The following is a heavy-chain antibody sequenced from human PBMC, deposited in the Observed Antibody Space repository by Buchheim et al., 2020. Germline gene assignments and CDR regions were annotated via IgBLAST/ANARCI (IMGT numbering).Heavy chain of an antibody. Sequence: QVQLQESGPGLVKPSQTLSLTCTVSGGSISSGGYYWSWIRQHPGKGLEWIGYIYHSGSTYYNPSLKSRLTISIDTSKNQFSLKLSSVTAADTAVYYCARPGWSGYYDWFDPWGQGTL. D-gene: IGHD3-3*01. J-gene: IGHJ5*02. CDR2: IYHSGST. V-gene: IGHV4-30-4*08. CDR3: ARPGWSGYYDWFDP. CDR1: GGSISSGGYY.